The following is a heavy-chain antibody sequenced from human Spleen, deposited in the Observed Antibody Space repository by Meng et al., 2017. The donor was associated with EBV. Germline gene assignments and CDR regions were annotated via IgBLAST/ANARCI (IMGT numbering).Heavy chain of an antibody. CDR1: GDTFISYA. Sequence: GQLVKSGAEVKKPVAAVKVSCKTSGDTFISYAMKWVRQAPGQGLEWMGWIIPIYGTTKYAQDFQGRITISADASAGTGYMEVSGLRAEDTAVYYCARVRYGWYDHFDYWGQGTLVTVSS. J-gene: IGHJ4*02. CDR3: ARVRYGWYDHFDY. CDR2: IIPIYGTT. V-gene: IGHV1-69*01. D-gene: IGHD5-18*01.